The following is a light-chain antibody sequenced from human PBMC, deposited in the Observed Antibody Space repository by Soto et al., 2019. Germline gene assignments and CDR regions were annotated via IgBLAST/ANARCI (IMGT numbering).Light chain of an antibody. Sequence: AIQMTQSPSSLSASVGDRVTITCRASQGIRNDLDWFQQKPGKAPKLLIYAASNLQSWVPARFSGSGSGTDFTLTISSLQPEDFATYYCLQKYFYPFTFDPGTKVDIK. CDR1: QGIRND. V-gene: IGKV1-6*01. J-gene: IGKJ3*01. CDR2: AAS. CDR3: LQKYFYPFT.